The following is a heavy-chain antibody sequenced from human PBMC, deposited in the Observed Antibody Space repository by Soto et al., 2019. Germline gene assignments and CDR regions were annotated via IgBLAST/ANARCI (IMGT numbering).Heavy chain of an antibody. Sequence: EVQLLESGGGLVQPGGSLRLSCAASGFTFSSYAMSWVRQAPGKGLEWVSAISGSGGSTYYADSVNGRFTISRDNSKNTLYLQMNSLSAEDTAVYYCAKGGIPELLHYYYMDVWGKGTTVTVSS. J-gene: IGHJ6*03. V-gene: IGHV3-23*01. CDR2: ISGSGGST. D-gene: IGHD1-7*01. CDR1: GFTFSSYA. CDR3: AKGGIPELLHYYYMDV.